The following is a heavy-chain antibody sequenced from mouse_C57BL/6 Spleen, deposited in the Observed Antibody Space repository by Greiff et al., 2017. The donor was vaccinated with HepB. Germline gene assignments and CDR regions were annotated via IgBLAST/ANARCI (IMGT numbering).Heavy chain of an antibody. J-gene: IGHJ3*01. CDR2: INPYNGGT. V-gene: IGHV1-19*01. Sequence: VHVKQSGPVLVKPGASVKMSCKASGYTFTDYYMNWVKQSHGKSLEWIGVINPYNGGTSYNQKFKGKATLTVDKSSSTAYMELNSLTSEDSAVYYCARGPAWFAYWGQGTLVTVSA. CDR1: GYTFTDYY. CDR3: ARGPAWFAY.